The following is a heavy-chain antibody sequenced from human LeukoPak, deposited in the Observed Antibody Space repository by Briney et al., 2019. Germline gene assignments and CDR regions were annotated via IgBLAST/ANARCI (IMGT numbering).Heavy chain of an antibody. CDR3: ARQGIGVFDS. Sequence: SETLPLTCIVPDGSISKAVYSWGWVRQPPGKGLEWIVTIYYGGSAARNASLKSRVTISVDKSRNQFSLNLSSVTAADTAIYYCARQGIGVFDSWGQGILVTVPS. D-gene: IGHD3-16*01. J-gene: IGHJ4*02. V-gene: IGHV4-39*01. CDR2: IYYGGSA. CDR1: DGSISKAVYS.